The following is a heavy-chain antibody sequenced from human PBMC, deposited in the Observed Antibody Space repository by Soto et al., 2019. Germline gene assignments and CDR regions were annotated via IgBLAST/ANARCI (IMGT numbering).Heavy chain of an antibody. J-gene: IGHJ6*02. D-gene: IGHD1-26*01. CDR1: GFTFTSSA. CDR2: IVVGSGNT. CDR3: AADPTYSGSYPYYYYYGMDV. Sequence: VASVKVSCKASGFTFTSSAVQWVRQARGQRLEWIGWIVVGSGNTNYAQKFQERVTITRDMSTSTAYMELSSLRSEDTAVYYCAADPTYSGSYPYYYYYGMDVWGQGTTVTVSS. V-gene: IGHV1-58*01.